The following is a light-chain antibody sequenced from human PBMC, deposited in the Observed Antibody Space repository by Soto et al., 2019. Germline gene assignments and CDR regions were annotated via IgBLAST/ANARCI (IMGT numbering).Light chain of an antibody. CDR1: QTISTY. CDR3: QQSYRAPLT. CDR2: AAS. V-gene: IGKV1-39*01. J-gene: IGKJ3*01. Sequence: DIPMTQSPSSLSASVGDRVTITCRASQTISTYLNWHQQKPGKAPKLLIHAASSVQSGVPSRFSGSGSGTDFTLTISSLQPEDFATYYCQQSYRAPLTFGPGTKVDIK.